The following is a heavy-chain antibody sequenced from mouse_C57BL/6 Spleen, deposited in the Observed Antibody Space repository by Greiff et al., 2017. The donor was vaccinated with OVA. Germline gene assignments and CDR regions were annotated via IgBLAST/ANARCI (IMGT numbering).Heavy chain of an antibody. J-gene: IGHJ1*03. V-gene: IGHV1-15*01. CDR2: IDPETGGT. CDR1: GYTFTDYE. CDR3: TRKGHYVRWYFDV. Sequence: QVQLQQSGAELVRPGASVTLSCKASGYTFTDYEMHWVKQTPVHGLEWIGAIDPETGGTAYNQKFKGKAILTADKSSSTAYMELRSLTSEDSAVDYCTRKGHYVRWYFDVWGTGTTVTVSS. D-gene: IGHD1-1*01.